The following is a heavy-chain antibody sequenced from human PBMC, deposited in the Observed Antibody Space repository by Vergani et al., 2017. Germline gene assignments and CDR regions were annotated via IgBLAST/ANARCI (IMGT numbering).Heavy chain of an antibody. CDR1: GGTFSSYT. J-gene: IGHJ3*02. CDR2: IIPILGIA. D-gene: IGHD3-22*01. V-gene: IGHV1-69*02. Sequence: QVQLVQSGAEVKKPGSSVKVSCKASGGTFSSYTISWVRQAPGQGLEWMGRIIPILGIANYAQKFQGRVTLTADKSTSTAYMELSSLRSEDTAVYYCASGYYDSSATDAFDIWGQGTMVTVSS. CDR3: ASGYYDSSATDAFDI.